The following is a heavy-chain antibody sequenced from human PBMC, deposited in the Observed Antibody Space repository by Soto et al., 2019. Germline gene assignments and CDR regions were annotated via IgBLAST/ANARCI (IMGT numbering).Heavy chain of an antibody. D-gene: IGHD2-21*02. V-gene: IGHV4-30-4*01. J-gene: IGHJ4*02. CDR3: ARYGGNSVDFDY. CDR1: GGSISSGDYY. Sequence: QVQLQESGPGLVKPSQTLSLTCTVSGGSISSGDYYWSWIRQPPGKALEWIGYIYYSGSTYYNPSLKSRVXXXAXXSKNQFSLTLSSVTAAATAVYSCARYGGNSVDFDYWGQGTLVTVSS. CDR2: IYYSGST.